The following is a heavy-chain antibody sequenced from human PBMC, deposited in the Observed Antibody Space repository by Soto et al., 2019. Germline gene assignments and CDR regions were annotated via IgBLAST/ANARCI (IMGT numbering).Heavy chain of an antibody. V-gene: IGHV4-59*01. CDR3: AREIAVAGTHYFDY. J-gene: IGHJ4*02. Sequence: PSETLSLTCTVSGGSTSNYYWSWIRQPPGKGLEWIGYIYYSGSINYNPSLKSRVTISEDTSKNQFSLKMSSVTAADTAVYYCAREIAVAGTHYFDYWGQGTLVTVSS. CDR2: IYYSGSI. CDR1: GGSTSNYY. D-gene: IGHD6-19*01.